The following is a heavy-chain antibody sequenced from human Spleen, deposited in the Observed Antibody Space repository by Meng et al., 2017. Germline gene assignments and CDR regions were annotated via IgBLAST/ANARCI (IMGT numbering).Heavy chain of an antibody. CDR2: ISNSGSTI. D-gene: IGHD2-21*01. CDR3: VRDLGGCGGGFCSYYFDY. CDR1: GFTFSSSE. J-gene: IGHJ4*02. Sequence: GESLKISCAASGFTFSSSEMNWVRQAPGKGLEWVSYISNSGSTIYYADSVKGRFTISRDNAKKSLCLQLNSLRAEDTAVYYCVRDLGGCGGGFCSYYFDYWGQGTPVTVSS. V-gene: IGHV3-48*03.